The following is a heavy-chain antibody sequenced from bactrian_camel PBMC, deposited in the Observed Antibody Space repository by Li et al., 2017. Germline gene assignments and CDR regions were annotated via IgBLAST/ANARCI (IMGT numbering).Heavy chain of an antibody. CDR2: IDSIGGT. V-gene: IGHV3S26*01. CDR1: TNTYKRCF. J-gene: IGHJ6*01. CDR3: AKDKEFLDFGY. Sequence: HVQLVESGGGSVQAGGSLRLSCSVPTNTYKRCFMAWFRQAPGKEREGVASIDSIGGTTIADSMKGRFTISKDNARNTLYLQLNSQKTEDAAMYYCAKDKEFLDFGYWGQGTQVTVS.